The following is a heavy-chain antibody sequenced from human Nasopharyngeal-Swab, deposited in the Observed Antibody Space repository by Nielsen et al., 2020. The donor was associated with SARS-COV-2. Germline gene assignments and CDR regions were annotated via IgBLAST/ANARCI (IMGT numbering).Heavy chain of an antibody. CDR3: AIGGGGSYYYTDV. V-gene: IGHV4-59*01. Sequence: WIRQPPGKGLEWIGYIYYSGSTNYNPSLKSRVTISVDTSKNQFSLKLSSVTAADTAVYYCAIGGGGSYYYTDVWGKGTTVTVSS. J-gene: IGHJ6*03. CDR2: IYYSGST. D-gene: IGHD3-16*01.